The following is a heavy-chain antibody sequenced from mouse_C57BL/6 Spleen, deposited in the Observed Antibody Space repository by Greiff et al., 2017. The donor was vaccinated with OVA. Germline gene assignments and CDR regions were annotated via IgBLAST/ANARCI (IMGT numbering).Heavy chain of an antibody. CDR3: AREALIITTVVDY. D-gene: IGHD1-1*01. CDR2: IYPRSGNT. CDR1: GYTFTSYG. V-gene: IGHV1-81*01. Sequence: VQLQESGAELARPGASVKLSCKASGYTFTSYGISWVKQRTGQGLEWIGEIYPRSGNTYYNEKFKGKATLTADKSSRTAYMELRSLTSEDSAVYFCAREALIITTVVDYWGQGTTLTVSS. J-gene: IGHJ2*01.